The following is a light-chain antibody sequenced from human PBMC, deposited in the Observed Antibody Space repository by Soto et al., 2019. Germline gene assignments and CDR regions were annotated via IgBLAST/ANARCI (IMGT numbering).Light chain of an antibody. CDR3: LQFNSSPPPT. V-gene: IGKV1-13*02. Sequence: AIQLTQAPSSLSASVGDRVTITCRASQGISSALAWYQQKPGKAPKLLIYDASSLESGVPSRFSGSGSGTDFTLTISSLQPEEFSTYYCLQFNSSPPPTFGQGTRLEIQ. CDR1: QGISSA. CDR2: DAS. J-gene: IGKJ5*01.